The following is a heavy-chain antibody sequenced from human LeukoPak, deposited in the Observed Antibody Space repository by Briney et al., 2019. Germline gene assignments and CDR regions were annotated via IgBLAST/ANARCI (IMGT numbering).Heavy chain of an antibody. D-gene: IGHD6-19*01. CDR1: GGFISSYY. J-gene: IGHJ6*02. Sequence: SETLSLTCTVSGGFISSYYWSWIRQPPGKGLEWIGYIYYSGSTNYNPSLKSRVTISVDTSKNQFSLKLSSVTAADTAVYYCAREAKGIAVAGTSYYYYGMDVWGQGTTVTVSS. CDR2: IYYSGST. V-gene: IGHV4-59*12. CDR3: AREAKGIAVAGTSYYYYGMDV.